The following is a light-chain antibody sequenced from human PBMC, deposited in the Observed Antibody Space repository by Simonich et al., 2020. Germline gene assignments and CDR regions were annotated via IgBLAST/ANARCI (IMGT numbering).Light chain of an antibody. J-gene: IGLJ2*01. Sequence: SYVLTQPPSVSGAPGKTARITCGGNHIGSKSVHWDQQKPGQAPVLVVYDDSDRPSGIPERFSGSNSGNTATLTISRVEAGDEADYYCQVWDSSSDHPVFGGGTKLTVL. CDR3: QVWDSSSDHPV. V-gene: IGLV3-21*03. CDR2: DDS. CDR1: HIGSKS.